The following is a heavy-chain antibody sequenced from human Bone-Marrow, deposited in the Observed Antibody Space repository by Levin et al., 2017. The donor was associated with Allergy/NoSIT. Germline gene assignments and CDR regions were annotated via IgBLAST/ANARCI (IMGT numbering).Heavy chain of an antibody. Sequence: GGSLRLSCAASGFTFRSYAFTWVRQAPGKGLEWVSTISGSGSGTYYADSVKGRFTISRDNSKNTLYLEMKSLRAEDTALYYCAKDRSGSRSKGDLDYWGQGTLVTVSS. V-gene: IGHV3-23*01. J-gene: IGHJ4*02. D-gene: IGHD3-3*01. CDR1: GFTFRSYA. CDR2: ISGSGSGT. CDR3: AKDRSGSRSKGDLDY.